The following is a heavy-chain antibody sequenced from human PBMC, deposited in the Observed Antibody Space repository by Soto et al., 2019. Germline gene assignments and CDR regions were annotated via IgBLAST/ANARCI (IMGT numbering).Heavy chain of an antibody. J-gene: IGHJ4*02. CDR2: IIPILGIA. V-gene: IGHV1-69*08. CDR1: GGTFSSYT. CDR3: ARDPIVAFSVPDY. Sequence: QVQLVQSGAEVKKPGSSVKVSCKASGGTFSSYTISWVRQAPGQGREWMGRIIPILGIANYAQKFQGRVTITADKSTSTAYMELSSLRSEDTAVYYCARDPIVAFSVPDYWGQGTLVTVSS. D-gene: IGHD5-12*01.